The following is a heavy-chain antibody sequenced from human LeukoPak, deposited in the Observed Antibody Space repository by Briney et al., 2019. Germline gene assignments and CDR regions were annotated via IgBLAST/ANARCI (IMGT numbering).Heavy chain of an antibody. Sequence: PGGSLRLSCAASGFTFSDHYMDWVRQAPGKGLEWVGRTRNKANSYTTEYAASVKGRFTISRDDSKNSLYLQMNSLKTEGTAVYYCAILVSWSDPTSVFDYWGQGTLVTVSS. CDR1: GFTFSDHY. J-gene: IGHJ4*02. V-gene: IGHV3-72*01. CDR2: TRNKANSYTT. D-gene: IGHD3-3*01. CDR3: AILVSWSDPTSVFDY.